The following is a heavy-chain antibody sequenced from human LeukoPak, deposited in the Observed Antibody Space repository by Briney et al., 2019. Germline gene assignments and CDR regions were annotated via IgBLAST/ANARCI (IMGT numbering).Heavy chain of an antibody. CDR3: AVTMVRGGPTYYYYYGMDV. Sequence: PGGSLRLSCAASGCTFSSYGMHWVRQAPGKGLEWVAFIRYDGSNKYYADSVKGRFTISRDNSKNTLYLQMNSLRAEDTAVYYCAVTMVRGGPTYYYYYGMDVWGQGTTVTVSS. CDR2: IRYDGSNK. CDR1: GCTFSSYG. J-gene: IGHJ6*02. V-gene: IGHV3-30*02. D-gene: IGHD3-10*01.